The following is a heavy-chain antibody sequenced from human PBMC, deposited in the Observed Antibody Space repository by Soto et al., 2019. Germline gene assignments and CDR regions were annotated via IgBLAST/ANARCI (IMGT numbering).Heavy chain of an antibody. CDR1: GYTFTSYY. CDR2: INPSGGST. J-gene: IGHJ4*02. V-gene: IGHV1-46*01. CDR3: AREGFSEVDYGDQLSKYYFDY. Sequence: ASVKVSCKASGYTFTSYYMHWVRQAPGQGLEWMGIINPSGGSTSYAQKFQGRVTMTRDTSTSTVYMELSSLRSEDTAVYYCAREGFSEVDYGDQLSKYYFDYWGQGTLVTVSS. D-gene: IGHD4-17*01.